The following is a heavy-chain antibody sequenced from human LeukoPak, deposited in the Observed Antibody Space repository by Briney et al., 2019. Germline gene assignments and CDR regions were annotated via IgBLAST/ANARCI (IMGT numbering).Heavy chain of an antibody. CDR3: ARGAASTGYDPYFDY. Sequence: KAGGSLRLSCAASGFTFSSYSMNWVRQAPGKGLEWVSSISSSSSFIYYADSVKGRFTISRDNAKNSLYLQMNGLRAEDTAVYYCARGAASTGYDPYFDYWGQGALVTVPS. CDR1: GFTFSSYS. CDR2: ISSSSSFI. V-gene: IGHV3-21*01. J-gene: IGHJ4*02. D-gene: IGHD5-12*01.